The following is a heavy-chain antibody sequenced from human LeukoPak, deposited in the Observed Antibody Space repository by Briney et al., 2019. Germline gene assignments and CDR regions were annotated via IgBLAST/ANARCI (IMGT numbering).Heavy chain of an antibody. Sequence: ASVKVSCKASGGTFSSYAISWVRQAPGQGLEWMGGIIPIFGTANYAQKFQGRVTITADESTSTAYMELSSLRSEDTAVYYCASLRGSWYEVFWFDPWGQGTLVTVSS. CDR1: GGTFSSYA. CDR3: ASLRGSWYEVFWFDP. J-gene: IGHJ5*02. V-gene: IGHV1-69*13. D-gene: IGHD6-13*01. CDR2: IIPIFGTA.